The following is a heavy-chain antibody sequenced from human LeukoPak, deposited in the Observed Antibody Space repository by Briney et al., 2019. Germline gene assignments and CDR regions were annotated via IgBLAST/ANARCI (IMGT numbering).Heavy chain of an antibody. Sequence: ASVKVSCKASGYTFTGYYMHWVRQAPGQGLEWMGWINPNSGGTNYAQKFQGRVTMTRDTSISTAYMELSRLRSDDTAVCYCARDLADYYYGMDVWGQGTTVTVSS. V-gene: IGHV1-2*02. CDR3: ARDLADYYYGMDV. CDR1: GYTFTGYY. J-gene: IGHJ6*02. CDR2: INPNSGGT.